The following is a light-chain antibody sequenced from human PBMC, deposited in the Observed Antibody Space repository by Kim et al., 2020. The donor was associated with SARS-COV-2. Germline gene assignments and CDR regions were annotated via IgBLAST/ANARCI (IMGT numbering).Light chain of an antibody. CDR3: QQYNNWPLWT. J-gene: IGKJ1*01. CDR2: GAS. CDR1: QSVSST. Sequence: SPGERATLSCRASQSVSSTLAWYQQKPGQAPRLLIYGASTRATGIPARFSGSGSGTEFTLTISSLRSEDFAVYYCQQYNNWPLWTFGKGTRVDIK. V-gene: IGKV3-15*01.